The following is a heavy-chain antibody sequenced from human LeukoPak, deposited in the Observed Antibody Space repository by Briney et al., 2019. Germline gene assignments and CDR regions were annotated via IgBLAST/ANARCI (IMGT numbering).Heavy chain of an antibody. CDR2: IYHSGST. CDR3: ARHSTEYQLLGGSDAFDI. J-gene: IGHJ3*02. V-gene: IGHV4-30-2*01. D-gene: IGHD2-2*01. Sequence: SQTLSLTCTVSGGSISSGGYYWSWLRQPPGKGLEWIGYIYHSGSTYYNPSLKSRVTISVDRSKNQFSLKLSSVAAADTAVYYCARHSTEYQLLGGSDAFDIWGQGTMVTVSS. CDR1: GGSISSGGYY.